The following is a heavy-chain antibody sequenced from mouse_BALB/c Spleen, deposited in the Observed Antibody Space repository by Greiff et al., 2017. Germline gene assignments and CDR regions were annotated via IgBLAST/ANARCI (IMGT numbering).Heavy chain of an antibody. Sequence: QVQLKQSGPELVRPGVSVKISCKGSSYTFTDYAMHWVKQSHAKSLEWIGVISTYYGNTNYNQKFKGKATMTVDKSSSTAYMELARLTSEDSAVYYCAREATYAMDYWGQGTSVTVSS. V-gene: IGHV1-67*01. CDR2: ISTYYGNT. D-gene: IGHD6-1*01. CDR1: SYTFTDYA. J-gene: IGHJ4*01. CDR3: AREATYAMDY.